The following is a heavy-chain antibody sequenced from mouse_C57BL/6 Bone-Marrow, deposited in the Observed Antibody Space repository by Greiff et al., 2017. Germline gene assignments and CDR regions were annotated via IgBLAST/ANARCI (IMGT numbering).Heavy chain of an antibody. CDR2: IDPSDSYT. CDR3: ARMVTTGVYYAMDY. J-gene: IGHJ4*01. Sequence: QVQLQQPGAELVKPGASVKLSCKASGYTFTSYWMQWVKQRPGQGLEWIGEIDPSDSYTNYNQKFKGKATLTVDTSSSTAYMQLSSLTSEDSAVXYCARMVTTGVYYAMDYWGQGTSVTVSS. D-gene: IGHD2-3*01. CDR1: GYTFTSYW. V-gene: IGHV1-50*01.